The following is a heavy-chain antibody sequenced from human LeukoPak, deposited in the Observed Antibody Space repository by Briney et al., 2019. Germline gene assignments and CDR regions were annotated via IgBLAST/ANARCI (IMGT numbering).Heavy chain of an antibody. D-gene: IGHD2-8*01. CDR1: GYTFTSYY. CDR3: ARDNDLDY. CDR2: IYPGGGST. Sequence: GASVKVSCKASGYTFTSYYIHWVRQAPGQGLEWMEIIYPGGGSTNSAQKFQGRVTMTRDMSTSTVYMELSSLRSEDTAVYYRARDNDLDYWGRGTLVTVSS. V-gene: IGHV1-46*01. J-gene: IGHJ4*02.